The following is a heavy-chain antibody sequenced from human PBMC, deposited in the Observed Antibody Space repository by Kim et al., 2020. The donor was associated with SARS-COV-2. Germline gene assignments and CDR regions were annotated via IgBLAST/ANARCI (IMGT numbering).Heavy chain of an antibody. Sequence: GGSLRLFCSASGFIFSTFAMHWVRRAPGKGLEYVSTVTDNGGATYYADSVKGRFTISRDNSKNTLYLQMSSLRPEDTAVYYCVKGGRGAPDSWGQGALVTVS. J-gene: IGHJ5*01. CDR3: VKGGRGAPDS. CDR2: VTDNGGAT. CDR1: GFIFSTFA. V-gene: IGHV3-64D*06. D-gene: IGHD1-26*01.